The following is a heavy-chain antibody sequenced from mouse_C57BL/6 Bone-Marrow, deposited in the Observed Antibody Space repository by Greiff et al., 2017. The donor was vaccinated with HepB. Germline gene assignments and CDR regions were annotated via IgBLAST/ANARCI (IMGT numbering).Heavy chain of an antibody. CDR1: GYTFTDYY. V-gene: IGHV1-19*01. Sequence: EVKLQESGPVLVKPGASVKMSCKASGYTFTDYYMNWVKQSHGKSLEWIGVINPYNGGTSYNQKFKGKATLTVDKSSSTAYMELNSLTSEDSAVYYCARYGWYPYYFDYWGQGTTLTVSS. CDR2: INPYNGGT. CDR3: ARYGWYPYYFDY. J-gene: IGHJ2*01. D-gene: IGHD1-1*02.